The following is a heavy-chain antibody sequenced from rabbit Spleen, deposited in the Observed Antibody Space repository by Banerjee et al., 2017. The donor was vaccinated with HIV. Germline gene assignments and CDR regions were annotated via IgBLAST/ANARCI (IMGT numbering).Heavy chain of an antibody. CDR1: GFSFSSSYW. CDR3: ARDAGTSFSTYGMDL. CDR2: IVAGSSGST. V-gene: IGHV1S45*01. Sequence: QEQLEESGGGLVQPEGSLTLTCTASGFSFSSSYWICWVRQAPGKGLEWIACIVAGSSGSTYYASWAKGRFTISKTSSTTVTLQMTSLTAADTATYFCARDAGTSFSTYGMDLWGPGTLVTVS. J-gene: IGHJ6*01. D-gene: IGHD8-1*01.